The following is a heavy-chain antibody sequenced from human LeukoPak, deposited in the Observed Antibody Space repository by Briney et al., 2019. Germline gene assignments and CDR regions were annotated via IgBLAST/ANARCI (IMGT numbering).Heavy chain of an antibody. V-gene: IGHV3-7*05. CDR2: INQDGSEI. D-gene: IGHD6-19*01. J-gene: IGHJ4*02. CDR3: AKDAGTGVQWLVRGDY. Sequence: GGSLRLSCAASGFTLSSYWMTWVRQAPGKGLEWVASINQDGSEIYYVDSEKGRFTISRDNAKKSLYLQMNSLRDEDTAVYYCAKDAGTGVQWLVRGDYWGEGTLVTVSS. CDR1: GFTLSSYW.